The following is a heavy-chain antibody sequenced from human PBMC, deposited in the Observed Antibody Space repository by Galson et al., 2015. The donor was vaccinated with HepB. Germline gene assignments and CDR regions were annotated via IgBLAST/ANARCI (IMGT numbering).Heavy chain of an antibody. CDR2: ISSSSSYI. CDR3: AELIAAAGTDSMDV. D-gene: IGHD6-13*01. V-gene: IGHV3-21*01. J-gene: IGHJ6*02. Sequence: SLRLSCAASGFTFSSYSMNWVRQAPGKGLEWVSSISSSSSYIYYADSVKGRFTISRDNAKNSLYLQMNSLRAEDTAVYYCAELIAAAGTDSMDVWGQGTTVTVSS. CDR1: GFTFSSYS.